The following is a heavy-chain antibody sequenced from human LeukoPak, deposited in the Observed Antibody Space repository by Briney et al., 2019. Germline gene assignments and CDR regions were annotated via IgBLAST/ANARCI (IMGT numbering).Heavy chain of an antibody. CDR2: ISGSGGST. V-gene: IGHV3-23*01. J-gene: IGHJ4*02. CDR1: GFTLSSYA. Sequence: PGGSLRLSCAASGFTLSSYAMSWVRQAPGKGLEWVSAISGSGGSTYYADSVKGRFTISRDNSKNTLYLQMNSLRAEDTAVYYCAKDSILTGYSLFDYWGQGTLVTVSS. D-gene: IGHD3-9*01. CDR3: AKDSILTGYSLFDY.